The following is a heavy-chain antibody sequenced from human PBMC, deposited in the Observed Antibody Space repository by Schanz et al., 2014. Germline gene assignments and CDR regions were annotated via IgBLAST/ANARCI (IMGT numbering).Heavy chain of an antibody. CDR1: GFTFFGSFA. CDR3: ARDGDFDY. Sequence: EVQLLESGGGLVQPGGSLRLSCVASGFTFFGSFAMSWVRQAPGKGLEWVSVISARGEVSKYSDSVKGRFTISRDTSKNTLYLLLNSLRAEDTTVYYCARDGDFDYWGQGTLVTVSS. CDR2: ISARGEVS. V-gene: IGHV3-23*01. J-gene: IGHJ4*02.